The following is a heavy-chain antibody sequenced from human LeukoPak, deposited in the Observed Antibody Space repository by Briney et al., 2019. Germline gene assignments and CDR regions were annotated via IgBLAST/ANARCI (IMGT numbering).Heavy chain of an antibody. Sequence: ASVKVSCKASGYTFTDYYMNWVRQAPGQGLEWMGWINPKSGGTKYAQKFQGRVTMIRDTSISTAYMELSRLTSDDTAVYYCARGRYCSETSCSDFDSWGQGTLVTVSS. CDR3: ARGRYCSETSCSDFDS. J-gene: IGHJ4*02. V-gene: IGHV1-2*02. CDR2: INPKSGGT. CDR1: GYTFTDYY. D-gene: IGHD2-2*01.